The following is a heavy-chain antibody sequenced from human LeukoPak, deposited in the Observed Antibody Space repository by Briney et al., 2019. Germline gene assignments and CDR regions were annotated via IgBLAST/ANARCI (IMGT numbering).Heavy chain of an antibody. CDR2: IRSKANSYAT. CDR1: GFTFSGSA. Sequence: GGSLRLSCAASGFTFSGSAMHWVRQASGKGLEWVGRIRSKANSYATAYAASVKGRFTISRDDSKNTAYLQMNSLKTEDTAVYYCTRQIYDYGDYPQGMWGQGTLVTVSS. V-gene: IGHV3-73*01. CDR3: TRQIYDYGDYPQGM. J-gene: IGHJ4*02. D-gene: IGHD4-17*01.